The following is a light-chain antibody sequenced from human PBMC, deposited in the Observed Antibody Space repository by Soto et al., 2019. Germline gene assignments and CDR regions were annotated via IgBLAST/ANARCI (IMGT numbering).Light chain of an antibody. J-gene: IGLJ3*02. CDR1: SGHSDYA. V-gene: IGLV4-69*01. Sequence: QPVLTQSPSASASLGASVKLTCTLSSGHSDYAIAWHQQQPEKGPRYLMKLNGAGSHSKGDGIPDRFSGSSSGAERYLTISSLQSEDEADYYCQTWGTGIRVFGGGTKVTVL. CDR2: LNGAGSH. CDR3: QTWGTGIRV.